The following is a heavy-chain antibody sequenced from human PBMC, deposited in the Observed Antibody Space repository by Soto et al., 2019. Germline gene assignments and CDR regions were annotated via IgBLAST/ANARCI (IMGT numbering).Heavy chain of an antibody. CDR3: VRGGIAGHWFDP. CDR1: GGSFSGYD. Sequence: PSETLSLTCAVYGGSFSGYDWTWIRQPPGTGLEWIGEINHSGSSNYNPSLRGRLTLSADTSRNQLSLYLTSVTAADTAVYYCVRGGIAGHWFDPWGQGILVTVSS. V-gene: IGHV4-34*09. D-gene: IGHD2-15*01. J-gene: IGHJ5*02. CDR2: INHSGSS.